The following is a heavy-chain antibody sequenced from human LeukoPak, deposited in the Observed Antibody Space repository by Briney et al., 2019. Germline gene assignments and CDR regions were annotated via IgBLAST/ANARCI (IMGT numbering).Heavy chain of an antibody. J-gene: IGHJ4*02. CDR3: ARGHYDRPSESYDY. CDR2: INPNSGGT. D-gene: IGHD1-26*01. V-gene: IGHV1-2*02. CDR1: GYTFTGYY. Sequence: ASVKVSCKASGYTFTGYYMHWVRQAPGQGLEWMGWINPNSGGTNYAQKFQGRVTMTRDTSISTAYMELSRLRSDDTAVYYCARGHYDRPSESYDYWGQGTLVTVSS.